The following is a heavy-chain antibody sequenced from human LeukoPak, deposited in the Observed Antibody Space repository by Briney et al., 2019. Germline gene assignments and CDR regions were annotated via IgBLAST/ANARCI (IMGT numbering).Heavy chain of an antibody. J-gene: IGHJ5*02. V-gene: IGHV1-2*07. D-gene: IGHD2-2*01. Sequence: SVNLSCTASGYSFTGYYIGWVRQAPGQGLGWMGGINPNSDGTNYAHKFQGRVNMTRHTSIRTAYIELSRRISDDTAMYCCARDLAISRPNWCHLWAQGTLDSVPS. CDR1: GYSFTGYY. CDR2: INPNSDGT. CDR3: ARDLAISRPNWCHL.